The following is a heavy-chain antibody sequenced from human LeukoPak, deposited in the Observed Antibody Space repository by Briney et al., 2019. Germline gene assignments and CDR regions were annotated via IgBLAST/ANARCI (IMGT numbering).Heavy chain of an antibody. J-gene: IGHJ4*02. V-gene: IGHV3-21*01. CDR2: ISTSSSYI. CDR3: ARVVIGEIYDFWSGYYND. CDR1: GFAFSSYN. D-gene: IGHD3-3*01. Sequence: PGGSLRLSCAASGFAFSSYNMNWVRQAPGKGLEWVSSISTSSSYIYYADSLKGRFTISRDNAKNSLFLQMNNQGAEDTAVYYFARVVIGEIYDFWSGYYNDWGQGTLVTVSS.